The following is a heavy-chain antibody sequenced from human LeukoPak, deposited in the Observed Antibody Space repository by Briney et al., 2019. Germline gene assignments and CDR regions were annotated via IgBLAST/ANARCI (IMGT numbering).Heavy chain of an antibody. V-gene: IGHV3-23*01. D-gene: IGHD3-9*01. Sequence: GGSLRLSCAASGFTFSSYVMSWVRQAPGKGLEWVSGISGSGGNTYYADSVKGRFTISRDNAKNSLYLQMNSLRAEDTAVYYCVTNFDPDVDWGQGTLVTVSS. J-gene: IGHJ4*02. CDR1: GFTFSSYV. CDR2: ISGSGGNT. CDR3: VTNFDPDVD.